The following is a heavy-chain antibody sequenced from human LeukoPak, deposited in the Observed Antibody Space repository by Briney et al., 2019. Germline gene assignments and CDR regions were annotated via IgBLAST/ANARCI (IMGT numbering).Heavy chain of an antibody. D-gene: IGHD3-22*01. CDR2: ISSSSSYI. Sequence: PGGSLRLSCAASGFTFSSYSMNWVRQAPGKGLEWVSSISSSSSYIYYADSVKGRFTISRDNSKNTLYLQMNSLRSEDTAVYYCARRATYYYDSSGYEYFQHWGQGTLVTVSS. J-gene: IGHJ1*01. CDR3: ARRATYYYDSSGYEYFQH. CDR1: GFTFSSYS. V-gene: IGHV3-21*04.